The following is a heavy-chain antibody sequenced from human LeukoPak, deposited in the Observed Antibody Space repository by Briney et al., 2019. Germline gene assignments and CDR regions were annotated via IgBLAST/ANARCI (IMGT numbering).Heavy chain of an antibody. CDR1: GGSFSGYY. D-gene: IGHD3-22*01. Sequence: SETLSLTCAVYGGSFSGYYWSWIRQPPGKGLEWIGEINHSGSTNYNPSLKSRVTISVDASKNQFSLKLSSVTAADTAVYYCARGLVNYYDSSGYYPRPYPLYYFDYWGQGTLVTVSS. V-gene: IGHV4-34*01. CDR3: ARGLVNYYDSSGYYPRPYPLYYFDY. J-gene: IGHJ4*02. CDR2: INHSGST.